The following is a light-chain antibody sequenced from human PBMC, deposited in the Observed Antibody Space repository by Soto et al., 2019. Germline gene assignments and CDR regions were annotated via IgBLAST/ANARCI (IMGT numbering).Light chain of an antibody. J-gene: IGKJ2*01. V-gene: IGKV3-11*01. CDR1: QSVSSN. CDR3: QQRSDWPPYT. Sequence: EIVLPQSPATLSLSPGVIATLSCRVTQSVSSNLAWYQQKPGQTPRLLIYDASNRATGIPARFSGSGSGTDFTLTISSLQPVDFAVYYCQQRSDWPPYTFGQGTKLEIK. CDR2: DAS.